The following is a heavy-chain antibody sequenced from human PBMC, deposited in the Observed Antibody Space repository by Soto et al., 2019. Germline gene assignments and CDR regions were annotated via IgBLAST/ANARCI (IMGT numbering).Heavy chain of an antibody. CDR3: AWPGGLGP. V-gene: IGHV3-21*01. D-gene: IGHD3-10*01. J-gene: IGHJ5*02. Sequence: GSLRLSCAASGFIFSTYTMTWVSQAPGKGLEWVSSISTTSRYIYYTDSVKGRFTISRDNAKNSLYLQMNSLRAEDTGVYYCAWPGGLGPWG. CDR1: GFIFSTYT. CDR2: ISTTSRYI.